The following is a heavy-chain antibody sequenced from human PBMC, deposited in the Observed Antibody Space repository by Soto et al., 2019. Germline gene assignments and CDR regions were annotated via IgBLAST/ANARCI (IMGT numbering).Heavy chain of an antibody. CDR3: ARDAEHAPAFDI. CDR2: IYYSGST. CDR1: GGSISSGGYY. J-gene: IGHJ3*02. Sequence: ASETLSLTCTVSGGSISSGGYYWSWIRQHPGKGLEWIGYIYYSGSTYYNPSLKSRVTISVDTSKNQFSLKLSSGTAADTAVYYCARDAEHAPAFDIWGQGTMVTVSS. V-gene: IGHV4-31*03.